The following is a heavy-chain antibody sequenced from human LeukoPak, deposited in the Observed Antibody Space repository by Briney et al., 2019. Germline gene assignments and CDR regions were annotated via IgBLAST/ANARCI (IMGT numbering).Heavy chain of an antibody. Sequence: GGSLRLSCAASGFTFSSYAMHWVRQAPGKGLEWVAVISYDGSNKYYADSVKGRFTISRDNSKNTLYLQMNSLRAEDTAVYYCARHDYGDYGFDYWGQGTLVTVSS. J-gene: IGHJ4*02. D-gene: IGHD4-17*01. CDR1: GFTFSSYA. CDR2: ISYDGSNK. V-gene: IGHV3-30-3*01. CDR3: ARHDYGDYGFDY.